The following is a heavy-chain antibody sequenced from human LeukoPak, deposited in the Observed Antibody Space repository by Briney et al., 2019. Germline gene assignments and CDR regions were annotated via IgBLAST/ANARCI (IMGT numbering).Heavy chain of an antibody. Sequence: PGGSLRLSCAASGFTFSISAMSWVRQAPGKGLEWVSGISDSGGGTFYADSVKGRFTISRDNSKNILYLQMNSLRADDTAVYYCAKVSESNYDILTGYYTPYYFDYWGQGTLVTVSS. CDR3: AKVSESNYDILTGYYTPYYFDY. V-gene: IGHV3-23*01. CDR1: GFTFSISA. J-gene: IGHJ4*02. CDR2: ISDSGGGT. D-gene: IGHD3-9*01.